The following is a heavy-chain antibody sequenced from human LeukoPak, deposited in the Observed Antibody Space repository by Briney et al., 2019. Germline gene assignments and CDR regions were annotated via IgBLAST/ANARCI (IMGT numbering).Heavy chain of an antibody. CDR1: GFTFSSYA. J-gene: IGHJ6*03. D-gene: IGHD2-8*01. Sequence: GGSLRLSCAASGFTFSSYAMSWVRQAPGKGLEWASGISASGGRTYYADSVKGRFTISRDNSKNTLYLQMNSLRAEDTAVYYCAKMNGPLDYYFYIDVWGKGTTVTVSS. CDR2: ISASGGRT. V-gene: IGHV3-23*01. CDR3: AKMNGPLDYYFYIDV.